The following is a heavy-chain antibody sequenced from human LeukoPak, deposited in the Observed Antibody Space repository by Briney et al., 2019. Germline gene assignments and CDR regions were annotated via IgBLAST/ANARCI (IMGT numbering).Heavy chain of an antibody. Sequence: ASVKVSCKASGYTFTNYYTHWVRQAPGQGLEWMGVINCNGGSTRYAQKFQGRVSMTSDISTSTVYMELSSLRSEDTAVYYCARDGYKGLGFDHWGQGTLVTVSS. CDR2: INCNGGST. J-gene: IGHJ4*02. V-gene: IGHV1-46*01. CDR1: GYTFTNYY. CDR3: ARDGYKGLGFDH. D-gene: IGHD5-24*01.